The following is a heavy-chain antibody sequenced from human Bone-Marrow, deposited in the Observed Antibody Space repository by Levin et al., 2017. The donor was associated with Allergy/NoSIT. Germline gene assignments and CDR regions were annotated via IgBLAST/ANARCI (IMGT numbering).Heavy chain of an antibody. Sequence: GGSLRLSCEASGFTFRHYVMSWVRRAPGKGLEWVSAISIIGGSAYYAASVEGRFVVSRNDSRNMVYLQMNSLEFQDTAVYFCAKHLPAEVLGASCDSWGRGTLVTVSS. J-gene: IGHJ5*01. CDR1: GFTFRHYV. CDR3: AKHLPAEVLGASCDS. CDR2: ISIIGGSA. D-gene: IGHD3-10*01. V-gene: IGHV3-23*01.